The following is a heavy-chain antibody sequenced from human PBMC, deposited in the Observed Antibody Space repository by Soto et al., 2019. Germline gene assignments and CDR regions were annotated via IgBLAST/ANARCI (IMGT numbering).Heavy chain of an antibody. CDR2: VWYDGTKK. Sequence: PGGSLRLSCAASGFTFSRYCMHWVRQAPGKGPEWVAVVWYDGTKKYYADSVKDRFTISRDNSKNTLYLQMNSLRAEDTAVYYCARDEWGENYPRFDYWGQGTPVTVSS. CDR1: GFTFSRYC. V-gene: IGHV3-33*01. D-gene: IGHD1-26*01. J-gene: IGHJ4*02. CDR3: ARDEWGENYPRFDY.